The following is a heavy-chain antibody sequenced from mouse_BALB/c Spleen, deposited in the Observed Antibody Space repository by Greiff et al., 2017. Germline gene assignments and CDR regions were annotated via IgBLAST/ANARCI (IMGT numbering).Heavy chain of an antibody. D-gene: IGHD2-2*01. CDR2: ISSGGSYT. Sequence: EVKLVESGGGLVKPGGSLKLSCAASGFTFSSYAMSWVRQSPEKRLEWVAEISSGGSYTYSPDTVTGRFTISRDNAKNTLYLEMSSLRSEDTAMYYCANNDGYDGFAYWGQGTLVTVSA. CDR1: GFTFSSYA. V-gene: IGHV5-9-4*01. CDR3: ANNDGYDGFAY. J-gene: IGHJ3*01.